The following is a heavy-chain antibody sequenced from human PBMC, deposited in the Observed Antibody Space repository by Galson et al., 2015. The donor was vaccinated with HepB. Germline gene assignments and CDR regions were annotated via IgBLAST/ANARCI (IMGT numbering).Heavy chain of an antibody. CDR3: ATDLGGTSFNFDY. CDR1: GYTLTELS. J-gene: IGHJ4*02. CDR2: FDPEDGET. V-gene: IGHV1-24*01. D-gene: IGHD2-2*01. Sequence: SVKVSCKVSGYTLTELSMHWVRQAPGKGLEWMGGFDPEDGETIYAQKFQGRVTMTEDTSTDTAYMELSSLRSEDTAVYYCATDLGGTSFNFDYWGQGTLVTVSS.